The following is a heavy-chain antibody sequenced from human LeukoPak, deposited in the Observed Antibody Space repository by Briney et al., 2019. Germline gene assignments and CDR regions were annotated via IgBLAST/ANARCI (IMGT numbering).Heavy chain of an antibody. J-gene: IGHJ3*02. CDR2: MSYDGSNK. Sequence: GGSLRLSCAASGFTFSSYAMNWVGQAPGKGLEWVAVMSYDGSNKYYADSVKGRFTISRDNSKNTLYLQMNSLRAEDTAVYYCARDPGITMISANAFDIWGQGTMVTVSS. D-gene: IGHD3-22*01. CDR1: GFTFSSYA. V-gene: IGHV3-30-3*01. CDR3: ARDPGITMISANAFDI.